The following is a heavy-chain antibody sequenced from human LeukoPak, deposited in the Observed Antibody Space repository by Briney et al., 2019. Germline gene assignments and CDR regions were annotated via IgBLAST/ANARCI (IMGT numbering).Heavy chain of an antibody. CDR1: GFTFSSYW. V-gene: IGHV3-7*01. CDR2: IKHDGSEK. CDR3: ARSPVDYGGNALCPDY. Sequence: PGGSLRLSCAASGFTFSSYWLSWVRQAPGKGLEWVAKIKHDGSEKYYADSVKGRFTISRDNAKNSLYLQMNSLRAEDTAVYYCARSPVDYGGNALCPDYWGQGTLVTVSS. D-gene: IGHD4-23*01. J-gene: IGHJ4*02.